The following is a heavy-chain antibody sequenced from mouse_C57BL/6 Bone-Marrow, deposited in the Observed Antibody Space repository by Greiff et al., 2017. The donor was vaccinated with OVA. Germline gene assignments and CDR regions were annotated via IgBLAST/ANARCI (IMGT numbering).Heavy chain of an antibody. J-gene: IGHJ3*01. Sequence: EVQLVESGGGLVQPGGSLKLSCAASGFTFSDYGMAWVRQAPRKGPEWVAFISNLAYSIYYADTVTGRFTISRENAKNTLYLEMSSLRSEDTAMYYCARLGYDYDGVFFAYWGQGTLVTVSA. CDR3: ARLGYDYDGVFFAY. V-gene: IGHV5-15*01. CDR1: GFTFSDYG. CDR2: ISNLAYSI. D-gene: IGHD2-4*01.